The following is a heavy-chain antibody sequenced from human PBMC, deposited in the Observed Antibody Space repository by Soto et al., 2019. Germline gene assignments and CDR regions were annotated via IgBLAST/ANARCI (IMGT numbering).Heavy chain of an antibody. CDR1: GFTFSSYA. D-gene: IGHD3-10*01. J-gene: IGHJ6*02. V-gene: IGHV3-23*01. Sequence: GGSLRLSCAASGFTFSSYAMSWVRQAPGKGLEWVSAISGSGGGTYYADSVKGRFTISRDNSKNTLYLQMNSLRAEDTAVYYCAKILWFGELLGMDVWGQGTTVTVSS. CDR2: ISGSGGGT. CDR3: AKILWFGELLGMDV.